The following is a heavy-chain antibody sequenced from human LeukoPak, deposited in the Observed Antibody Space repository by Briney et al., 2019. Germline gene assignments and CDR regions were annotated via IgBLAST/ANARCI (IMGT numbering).Heavy chain of an antibody. CDR3: AAVLVEMAPFGAFDI. D-gene: IGHD5-24*01. J-gene: IGHJ3*02. CDR2: IVVGSGNT. Sequence: SVKVSCKASGFTFTSSAMQWVRQARGQRLEWIGWIVVGSGNTNYAQKFQERVTITRDMSTSTAYMELGSLRSEDTAVYYCAAVLVEMAPFGAFDIWGQGTMVTVSS. CDR1: GFTFTSSA. V-gene: IGHV1-58*02.